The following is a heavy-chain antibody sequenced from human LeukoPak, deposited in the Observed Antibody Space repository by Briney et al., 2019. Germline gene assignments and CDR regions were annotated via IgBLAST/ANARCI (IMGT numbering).Heavy chain of an antibody. CDR3: ARDHCSSNSCFFDY. D-gene: IGHD2-2*01. V-gene: IGHV3-48*03. CDR1: GFTFSSYE. CDR2: ISASGTTT. J-gene: IGHJ4*02. Sequence: PGGSLRLSCAASGFTFSSYEMNWLRQAPGKGLEWLSYISASGTTTYQADSVKGRFTSSRDNAKKSLYLQMISLGAEDTAVYYCARDHCSSNSCFFDYWGQGTLVTVSP.